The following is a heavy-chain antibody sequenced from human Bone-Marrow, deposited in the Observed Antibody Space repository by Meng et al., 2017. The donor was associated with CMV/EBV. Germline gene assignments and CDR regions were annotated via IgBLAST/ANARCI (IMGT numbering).Heavy chain of an antibody. D-gene: IGHD1-26*01. J-gene: IGHJ4*02. CDR2: IDPNSGGT. Sequence: ASVEVSCKASGYTFTDYYIHWVRQAPGQGFEWMGCIDPNSGGTNYGQKFQGRVTTTRDTSISTAYMELSSLRSDDTALYYCARGPSHGAFDYWGQGTLVTVSS. V-gene: IGHV1-2*02. CDR1: GYTFTDYY. CDR3: ARGPSHGAFDY.